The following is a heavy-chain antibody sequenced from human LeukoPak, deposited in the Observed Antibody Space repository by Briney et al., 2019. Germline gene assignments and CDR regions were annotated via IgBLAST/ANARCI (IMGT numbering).Heavy chain of an antibody. CDR1: GYSISSAYY. V-gene: IGHV4-38-2*02. CDR2: VYYSGTT. CDR3: ARGTLYRGWSYYLDF. Sequence: SETLSLTCSVSGYSISSAYYWAWIRQPPGKALEWIGSVYYSGTTSYNPSLKSRVTISVDMSKNHFSLRLRSVTAADTAMYYCARGTLYRGWSYYLDFWGQGSQVTVSS. J-gene: IGHJ4*02. D-gene: IGHD6-19*01.